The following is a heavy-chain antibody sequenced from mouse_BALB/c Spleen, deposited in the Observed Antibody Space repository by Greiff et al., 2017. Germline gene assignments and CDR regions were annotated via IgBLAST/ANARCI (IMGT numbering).Heavy chain of an antibody. D-gene: IGHD2-4*01. CDR3: ARGAVITTSFAY. CDR1: GYTFTSYW. CDR2: INPSNGRT. J-gene: IGHJ3*01. Sequence: QVQLQQPGAELVKPGASVKLSCKASGYTFTSYWMHWVKQRPGQGLEWIGEINPSNGRTNYNEKFKSKATLTVDESSSTAYMQLSSLTSEDSAVYYCARGAVITTSFAYWGQGTLVTVSA. V-gene: IGHV1S81*02.